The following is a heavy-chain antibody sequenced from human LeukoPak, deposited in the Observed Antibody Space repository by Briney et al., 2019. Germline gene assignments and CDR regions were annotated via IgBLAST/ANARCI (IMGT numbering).Heavy chain of an antibody. D-gene: IGHD2-2*01. Sequence: SETLSLTCAVYGGSFSDYYWRWIRQPPGKGLEWIGEINHSGSTYYNPALKSRVTISVDTSKNQFSLKLSSVTAADTAVYYCARRTVVVPAAVRGFDYWDQGTLVTVSS. J-gene: IGHJ4*02. V-gene: IGHV4-34*01. CDR2: INHSGST. CDR3: ARRTVVVPAAVRGFDY. CDR1: GGSFSDYY.